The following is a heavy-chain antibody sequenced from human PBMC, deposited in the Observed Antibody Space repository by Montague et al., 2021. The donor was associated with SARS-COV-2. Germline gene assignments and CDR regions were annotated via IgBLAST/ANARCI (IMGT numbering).Heavy chain of an antibody. CDR3: AREQGRCTSTRCGRGFDP. D-gene: IGHD2/OR15-2a*01. CDR2: ISSSSNYI. Sequence: SLRLSCAASGFIFSDYSMNWVRQTPGRGLEWVSSISSSSNYIFYADSVRGRFTTSRDNAKNSLYLQMDSLRAEDTAVYYCAREQGRCTSTRCGRGFDPWGQGTPVTVSS. J-gene: IGHJ5*02. V-gene: IGHV3-21*01. CDR1: GFIFSDYS.